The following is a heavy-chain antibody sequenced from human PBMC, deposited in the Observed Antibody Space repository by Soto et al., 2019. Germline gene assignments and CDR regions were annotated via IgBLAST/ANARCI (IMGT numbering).Heavy chain of an antibody. V-gene: IGHV3-53*04. Sequence: GGSLRLSCAASGFTVSSNYMSWVRQAPGKGLEWVSVIYSGGSTYYADSVKGRFTISRHNSKNTLYLQMNSLGAEDTAVYYCARGPDSTQYGSGSYYDFDYWGQGTLVTVSS. D-gene: IGHD3-10*01. CDR3: ARGPDSTQYGSGSYYDFDY. J-gene: IGHJ4*02. CDR2: IYSGGST. CDR1: GFTVSSNY.